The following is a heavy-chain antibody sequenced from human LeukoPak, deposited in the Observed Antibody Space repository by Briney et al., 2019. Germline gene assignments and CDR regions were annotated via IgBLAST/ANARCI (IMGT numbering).Heavy chain of an antibody. D-gene: IGHD3-3*01. V-gene: IGHV1-2*02. Sequence: ASVKVSCKASGYTFTGYYMHWVRQAPGQGLEWMGWINPNSGGTNYAQKFQGRVTMTRDTSISTAYMELSRLRSDDTAVYYCARGTYDFWSGYYGPFVYWGQGTLVTVSS. CDR3: ARGTYDFWSGYYGPFVY. CDR2: INPNSGGT. CDR1: GYTFTGYY. J-gene: IGHJ4*02.